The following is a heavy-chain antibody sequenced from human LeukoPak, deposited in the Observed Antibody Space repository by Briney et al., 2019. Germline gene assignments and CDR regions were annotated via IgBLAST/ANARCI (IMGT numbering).Heavy chain of an antibody. CDR3: ARETVTTVNLFGP. V-gene: IGHV4-39*07. Sequence: SETLSLTCTVSRGSISSSSYYWGWIRQPPGKGLEWIGSIYYSGSTYDNPSLKSRVTISVDTAKNQFSLKLSSVAAADTALFYCARETVTTVNLFGPWGPGTLVPVSS. CDR1: RGSISSSSYY. CDR2: IYYSGST. J-gene: IGHJ5*02. D-gene: IGHD4-17*01.